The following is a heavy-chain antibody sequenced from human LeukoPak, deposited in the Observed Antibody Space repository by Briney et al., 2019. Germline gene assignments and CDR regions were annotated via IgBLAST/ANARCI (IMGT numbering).Heavy chain of an antibody. CDR3: ARGYCSGGSCYLRGIFDY. J-gene: IGHJ4*02. CDR2: IFSGGST. D-gene: IGHD2-15*01. V-gene: IGHV3-66*01. Sequence: GGALRLSCAASGFTASSNHMSGGRPAPGEGVGGGSVIFSGGSTYYADSVKGRFTISRDNSKNTLYLQMNSLRAEDTAVYYCARGYCSGGSCYLRGIFDYWGQGTLVTVSS. CDR1: GFTASSNH.